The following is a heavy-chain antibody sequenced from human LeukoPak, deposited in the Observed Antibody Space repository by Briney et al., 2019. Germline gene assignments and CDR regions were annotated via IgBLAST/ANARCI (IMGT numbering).Heavy chain of an antibody. Sequence: PSETLSLTCTVSGGSISSSGYYWGWIRQPPGKGLEWIGNIYYGGSTYYNPSLMSRVTICVNSSKNHFSLKLSSVTAADTAVYYCARQAVVVAALLDCWGQGTLVTVSS. CDR1: GGSISSSGYY. CDR2: IYYGGST. V-gene: IGHV4-39*01. CDR3: ARQAVVVAALLDC. D-gene: IGHD2-15*01. J-gene: IGHJ4*02.